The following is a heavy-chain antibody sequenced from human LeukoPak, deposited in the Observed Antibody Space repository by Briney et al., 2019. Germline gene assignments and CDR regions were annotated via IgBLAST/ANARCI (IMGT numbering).Heavy chain of an antibody. V-gene: IGHV1-69*06. J-gene: IGHJ3*02. D-gene: IGHD1-26*01. CDR1: GGTFNSYA. CDR3: AREDDIGRYMGDDAFDI. Sequence: GASVKVSCKASGGTFNSYAISWVRQAPGQGLEWMGGIIPMSDTANYPQKFRGRLTITADIPTSTVYMELSSLRSEDTAVYYCAREDDIGRYMGDDAFDIWGQGTMVTVSS. CDR2: IIPMSDTA.